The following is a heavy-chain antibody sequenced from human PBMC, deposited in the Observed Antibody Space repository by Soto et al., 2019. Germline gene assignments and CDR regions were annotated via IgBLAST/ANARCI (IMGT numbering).Heavy chain of an antibody. D-gene: IGHD2-2*01. CDR1: GFTFSSYW. V-gene: IGHV3-7*01. CDR2: IKQDGSEK. Sequence: GGSLRLSCAASGFTFSSYWMSWVRQAPGKGLEWVANIKQDGSEKYYVDSVKGRFTISRDNAKNSLYLQMNSLRAEDTAVYYCARDLVPAAVYYYYGMDVWGQGTTVTVSS. CDR3: ARDLVPAAVYYYYGMDV. J-gene: IGHJ6*02.